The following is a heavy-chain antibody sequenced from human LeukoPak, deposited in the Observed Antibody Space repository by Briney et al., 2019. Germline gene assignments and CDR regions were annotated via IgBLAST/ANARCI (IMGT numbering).Heavy chain of an antibody. D-gene: IGHD3-10*01. J-gene: IGHJ6*02. CDR1: GGSISSSSYY. CDR3: ARRIRDLDYYGMDV. CDR2: IYYSGST. Sequence: SETLSLTCTVSGGSISSSSYYWGWIRQPPGKGLEWIGSIYYSGSTYYNPSLKSRVTISVDTSKNQFSLKLSSVTAADTAVYYCARRIRDLDYYGMDVWGQGTTVTVSS. V-gene: IGHV4-39*01.